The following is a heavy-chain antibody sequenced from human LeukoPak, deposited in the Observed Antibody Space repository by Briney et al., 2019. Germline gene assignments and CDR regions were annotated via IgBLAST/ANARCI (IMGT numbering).Heavy chain of an antibody. CDR2: IYYSGST. V-gene: IGHV4-39*01. CDR3: AELSPFGYYDSSGYPFDY. J-gene: IGHJ4*02. Sequence: PSETLSLTCTVSDDSIRTNTYYWGWIRQPPGKGLEWIGSIYYSGSTYYNLSLKSRVTISVDTSKKQFSLKLSSVTAADTAVYYCAELSPFGYYDSSGYPFDYWGQGTLVTVSS. CDR1: DDSIRTNTYY. D-gene: IGHD3-22*01.